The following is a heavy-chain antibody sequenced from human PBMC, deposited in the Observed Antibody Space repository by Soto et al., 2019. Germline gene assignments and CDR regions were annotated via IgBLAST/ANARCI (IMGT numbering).Heavy chain of an antibody. CDR2: IYHSGST. J-gene: IGHJ5*02. D-gene: IGHD6-13*01. Sequence: QLQLQESGSGLVKPSQTLSLTCAVSGGSISSGGYSWSWIRQPPGKGLEWIGYIYHSGSTYYNPSLQSRVTISVDRSQNQFSLKLSSVTAADTAVYYCARYSRGHTNWFDPWGQGTLVTVSS. CDR1: GGSISSGGYS. CDR3: ARYSRGHTNWFDP. V-gene: IGHV4-30-2*01.